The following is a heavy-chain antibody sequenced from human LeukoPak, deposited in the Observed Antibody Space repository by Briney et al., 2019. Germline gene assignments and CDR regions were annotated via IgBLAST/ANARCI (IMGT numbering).Heavy chain of an antibody. CDR2: ITSGSSTI. J-gene: IGHJ4*02. Sequence: GGSLRLSCAASGFTFDSYSMSWVRQAPGKGLEWVSYITSGSSTIYYPDSVKGRFTISRDNAKNSLYLQMNSLRAEDTAVYYCARPLRESGYFYLDYWGQGTLVTVSS. CDR1: GFTFDSYS. D-gene: IGHD3-3*01. CDR3: ARPLRESGYFYLDY. V-gene: IGHV3-48*04.